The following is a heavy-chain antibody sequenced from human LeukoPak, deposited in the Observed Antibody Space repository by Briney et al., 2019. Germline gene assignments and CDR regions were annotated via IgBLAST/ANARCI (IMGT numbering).Heavy chain of an antibody. J-gene: IGHJ4*02. CDR2: ISYDGSNK. CDR1: GFTFSKYD. CDR3: ARDQTPFV. Sequence: GGSLRLSCAASGFTFSKYDMHWVRQAPGKGLEWVAVISYDGSNKYYVDSVKGRFTISRDNSKNTLYLQMNSLRPEDTAVYYCARDQTPFVWGQGTLVTVSS. V-gene: IGHV3-30*03.